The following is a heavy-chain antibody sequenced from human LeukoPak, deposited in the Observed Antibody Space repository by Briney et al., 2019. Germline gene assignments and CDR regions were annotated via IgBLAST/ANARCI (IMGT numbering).Heavy chain of an antibody. CDR1: GFTFRDYT. V-gene: IGHV3-49*03. Sequence: GGSLRLSCTASGFTFRDYTVNWFRQDPGKGLEWVGFIRSKVYGGTTEYAASVRGRFIISRDDSKSIAYLQMNSLKTDDTAVYYCTRTQWELPDYWGQGTLVTVSS. J-gene: IGHJ4*02. CDR2: IRSKVYGGTT. D-gene: IGHD1-26*01. CDR3: TRTQWELPDY.